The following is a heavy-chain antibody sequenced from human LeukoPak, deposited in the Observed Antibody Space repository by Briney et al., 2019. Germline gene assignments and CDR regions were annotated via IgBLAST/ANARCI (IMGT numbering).Heavy chain of an antibody. Sequence: LPGGSLRLSCAASGFTFSSYWMSWVRQAPGKGLQWVANINQYGSEKYYVDSVKGRFTVSRDNAKNSLYLQMNSLRAEDTAVYYCAELGITMIGGVWGKGTTVTISS. D-gene: IGHD3-10*02. V-gene: IGHV3-7*01. CDR1: GFTFSSYW. CDR3: AELGITMIGGV. J-gene: IGHJ6*04. CDR2: INQYGSEK.